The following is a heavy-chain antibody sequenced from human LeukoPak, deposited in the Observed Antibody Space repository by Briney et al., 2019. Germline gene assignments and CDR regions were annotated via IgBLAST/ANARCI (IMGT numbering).Heavy chain of an antibody. CDR2: TYYRSRWYN. CDR3: ARTEYSSALGY. J-gene: IGHJ4*02. CDR1: GDSVSSNSAA. D-gene: IGHD6-19*01. V-gene: IGHV6-1*01. Sequence: SQTLSLTCAISGDSVSSNSAAWNWIRQSPPRGLEWLGRTYYRSRWYNDYAVSVKSRITINPDTTKNQFSLQLNSVTPEDTAVYFCARTEYSSALGYWGQGTLVTVSS.